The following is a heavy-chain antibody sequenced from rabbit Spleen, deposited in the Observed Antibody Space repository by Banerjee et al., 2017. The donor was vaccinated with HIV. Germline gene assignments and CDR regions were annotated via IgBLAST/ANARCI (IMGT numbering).Heavy chain of an antibody. Sequence: QSLEESGGDLVKPGASLTLTCTASGFSFSSTYYMCWVRQPPGKGLEWIGCIYPGSSGFTYFATWAKGRFTCSKTSSTTVTLQMTSLTAADTATYFCARAGEGGDGYLNLWGQGTLVTVS. CDR3: ARAGEGGDGYLNL. V-gene: IGHV1S40*01. CDR1: GFSFSSTYY. D-gene: IGHD5-1*01. CDR2: IYPGSSGFT. J-gene: IGHJ4*01.